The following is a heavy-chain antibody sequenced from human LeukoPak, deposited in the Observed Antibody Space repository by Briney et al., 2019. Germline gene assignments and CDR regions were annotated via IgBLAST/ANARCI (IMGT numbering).Heavy chain of an antibody. Sequence: ASVKVSCKVSGYTLTELSMHWVRQAPGKGLEWMGGFDPEDGETIYAQKFQGRVTMTEDTSTDTAYMELSSLRSEDTAVYYCATEAYDSSGYTWFDPWGQGTLVTVSS. D-gene: IGHD3-22*01. CDR1: GYTLTELS. CDR3: ATEAYDSSGYTWFDP. V-gene: IGHV1-24*01. CDR2: FDPEDGET. J-gene: IGHJ5*02.